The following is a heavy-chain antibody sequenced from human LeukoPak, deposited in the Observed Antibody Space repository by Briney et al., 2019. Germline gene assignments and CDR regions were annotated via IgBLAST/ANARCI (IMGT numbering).Heavy chain of an antibody. CDR1: GGTFSSYA. Sequence: ASVKVSCKASGGTFSSYAISWVRQAPGQGLEWMGGIIPIFGTANYAQKFQGRVTITADKSTSTAYMELSSLRSEDTAVYYCARAKDYYDSSGYYRYYYYYYMDVWGKGTTVTVSS. V-gene: IGHV1-69*06. CDR2: IIPIFGTA. D-gene: IGHD3-22*01. J-gene: IGHJ6*03. CDR3: ARAKDYYDSSGYYRYYYYYYMDV.